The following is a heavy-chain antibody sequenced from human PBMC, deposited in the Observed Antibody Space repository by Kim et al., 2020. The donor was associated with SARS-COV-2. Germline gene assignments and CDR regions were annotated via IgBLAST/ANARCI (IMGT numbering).Heavy chain of an antibody. D-gene: IGHD3-10*01. CDR1: GFTFSSYG. Sequence: GGSLRLSCGASGFTFSSYGMHWVRQAPGKGLEWVAVISYDGSNKYYADSVKGRFTISRDNSKNTLYLQMNSLRAEDTAVYYCAKDLYGSGDYYYGMDVWGQGTTVGVSS. CDR2: ISYDGSNK. J-gene: IGHJ6*02. CDR3: AKDLYGSGDYYYGMDV. V-gene: IGHV3-30*18.